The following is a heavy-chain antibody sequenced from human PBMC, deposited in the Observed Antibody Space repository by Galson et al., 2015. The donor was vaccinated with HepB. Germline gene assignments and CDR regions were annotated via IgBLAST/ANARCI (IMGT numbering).Heavy chain of an antibody. J-gene: IGHJ3*02. CDR1: GGTFSSYA. Sequence: SVKVSCKASGGTFSSYAISWVRQAPGQGLEWMGGIIPIFGTANYAQKFQGRVTITADESTSTAYMELSSLRSEDTAVYYCARDQAGRDTGAFDIWGQGTMVTVSS. CDR2: IIPIFGTA. CDR3: ARDQAGRDTGAFDI. V-gene: IGHV1-69*13. D-gene: IGHD1-14*01.